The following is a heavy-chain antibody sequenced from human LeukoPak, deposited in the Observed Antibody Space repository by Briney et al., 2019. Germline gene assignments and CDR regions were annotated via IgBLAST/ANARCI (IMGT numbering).Heavy chain of an antibody. CDR1: GGSISSASKN. V-gene: IGHV4-61*01. CDR2: ISYTGRT. J-gene: IGHJ4*02. CDR3: ATMHVSGWYNY. D-gene: IGHD6-19*01. Sequence: PSETLSLTCTVSGGSISSASKNWGWIRQPRGKRKECLGYISYTGRTNYKPSLRRRVTISQDTPKNQYSLKLSSVTAADTAVYYCATMHVSGWYNYWGQGTLVTVSS.